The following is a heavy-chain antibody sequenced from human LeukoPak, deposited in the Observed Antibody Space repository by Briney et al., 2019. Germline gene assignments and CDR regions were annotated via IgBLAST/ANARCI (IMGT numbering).Heavy chain of an antibody. CDR1: GGSISSYY. Sequence: SEALSLTCTGSGGSISSYYWSWIRQPPGRGLEWIGYIYYSGSTNYNPSLKSRVTISVDTSKNQFSLKLSSVTAADTAVYYCARENVEMATIPRAFDIWGQGTMVTVSS. D-gene: IGHD5-24*01. V-gene: IGHV4-59*01. CDR3: ARENVEMATIPRAFDI. J-gene: IGHJ3*02. CDR2: IYYSGST.